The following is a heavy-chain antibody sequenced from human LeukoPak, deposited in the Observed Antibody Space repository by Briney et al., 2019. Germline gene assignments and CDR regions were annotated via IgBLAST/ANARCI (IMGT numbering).Heavy chain of an antibody. CDR1: GFTFGSHA. CDR3: GKTTVGYSSGQKPAWPVDY. CDR2: IFGSGGSP. V-gene: IGHV3-23*01. Sequence: GGSLRLSCEASGFTFGSHAVYWVRQAPGKGLEWVAGIFGSGGSPHYADPVKGRFTISRDNSRNTVYLQINSPRAEDTAVYYCGKTTVGYSSGQKPAWPVDYWGQGTLVTVSS. J-gene: IGHJ4*02. D-gene: IGHD5-18*01.